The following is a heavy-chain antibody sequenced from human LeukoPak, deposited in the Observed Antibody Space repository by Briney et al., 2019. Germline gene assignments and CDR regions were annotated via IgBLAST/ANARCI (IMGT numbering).Heavy chain of an antibody. CDR3: AREVGYYDILTGYYPDY. J-gene: IGHJ4*02. V-gene: IGHV4-38-2*02. CDR1: GYSISSGYY. D-gene: IGHD3-9*01. Sequence: SETLSLTCTVSGYSISSGYYWGWIRQPPGKGLEWIGSIYHSGSTYYNPSLKSRVTISVDTSKNQFSLKLSSVTAADTAVYYCAREVGYYDILTGYYPDYWGQGTLVTVSS. CDR2: IYHSGST.